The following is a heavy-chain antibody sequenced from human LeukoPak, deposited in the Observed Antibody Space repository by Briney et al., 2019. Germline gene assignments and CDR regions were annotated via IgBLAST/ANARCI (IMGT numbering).Heavy chain of an antibody. CDR2: ISGSGGST. D-gene: IGHD2-2*01. V-gene: IGHV3-23*01. Sequence: PGGSLRLSCAASGFTFSSYAMSWVRQAPGKGLEWVSAISGSGGSTYYADSVKGRFTISRDNAKNSLYLQMNSLRAEDTALYYCARSPSIVVVPAAHFDYWGQGTLVTVSS. CDR1: GFTFSSYA. J-gene: IGHJ4*02. CDR3: ARSPSIVVVPAAHFDY.